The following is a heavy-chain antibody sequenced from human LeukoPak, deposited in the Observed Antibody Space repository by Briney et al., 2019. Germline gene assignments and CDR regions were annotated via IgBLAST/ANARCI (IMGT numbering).Heavy chain of an antibody. J-gene: IGHJ5*02. CDR1: GGTFSSYA. Sequence: GASVKVSXKASGGTFSSYAISWVRQAPGQGLERMGRIIPIFGTANYAQKFQGRVTITTDESTSTAYMELSSLRSDDTAVYYCAITPSTYYAFWSGYPNWFDPWGQGTLVTVSS. V-gene: IGHV1-69*05. CDR2: IIPIFGTA. CDR3: AITPSTYYAFWSGYPNWFDP. D-gene: IGHD3-3*01.